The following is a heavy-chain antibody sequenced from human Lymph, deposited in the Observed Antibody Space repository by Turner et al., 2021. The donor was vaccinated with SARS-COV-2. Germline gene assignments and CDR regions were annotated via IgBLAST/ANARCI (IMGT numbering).Heavy chain of an antibody. J-gene: IGHJ6*02. Sequence: QVQLVQSGAEVTEPGSSVKVFCKASGGTFSSYHASNWERPAPGQGLEWVGGIFTIFGIENYAQKFQGRVTITAYESTNTAKMELGSLRAEDTDVYECARERVSISGAVRGMDVWGQGTTVTVSS. V-gene: IGHV1-69*01. CDR2: IFTIFGIE. CDR1: GGTFSSYHA. D-gene: IGHD7-27*01. CDR3: ARERVSISGAVRGMDV.